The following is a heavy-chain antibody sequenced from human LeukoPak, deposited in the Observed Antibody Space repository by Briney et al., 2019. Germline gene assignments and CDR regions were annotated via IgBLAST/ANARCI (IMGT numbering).Heavy chain of an antibody. V-gene: IGHV3-48*02. Sequence: GGSPRLSCAASGFTFSTSNMNWVRQAPGKGLEWVSYITSSSTTIYYADSVKGRFTISRDNAKNSLYLQMDSLREDDTAVYYCARSEGPLDYWGQGTLVTVSS. CDR3: ARSEGPLDY. J-gene: IGHJ4*02. CDR1: GFTFSTSN. CDR2: ITSSSTTI.